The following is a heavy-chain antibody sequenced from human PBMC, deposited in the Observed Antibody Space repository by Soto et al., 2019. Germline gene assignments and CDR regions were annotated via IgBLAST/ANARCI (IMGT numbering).Heavy chain of an antibody. V-gene: IGHV4-39*01. CDR2: IYYSGST. D-gene: IGHD2-8*01. Sequence: SETLSLTCTFSGGSISSSSYYLGWIRQPPGKGLEWIGSIYYSGSTYYNPSLKSRVTISVDTSKNQFSLKLSSVTAADTAVYYCTKVSSGWFDPWGQGTLVTVSS. J-gene: IGHJ5*02. CDR1: GGSISSSSYY. CDR3: TKVSSGWFDP.